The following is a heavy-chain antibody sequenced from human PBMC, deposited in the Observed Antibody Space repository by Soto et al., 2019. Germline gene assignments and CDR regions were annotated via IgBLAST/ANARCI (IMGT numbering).Heavy chain of an antibody. CDR1: GYNFNRYW. D-gene: IGHD6-13*01. CDR3: ARSLVNGTYEAFDI. Sequence: EVYLAQSGAEVKKPGESLKISCKGSGYNFNRYWIGWVRQMPGKGLEWMGVIYPGDSDTRYSPSLQGQVTISADKSSSAAYLPLSSLQASDTATYYCARSLVNGTYEAFDIWGQGTMVTVSS. J-gene: IGHJ3*02. CDR2: IYPGDSDT. V-gene: IGHV5-51*03.